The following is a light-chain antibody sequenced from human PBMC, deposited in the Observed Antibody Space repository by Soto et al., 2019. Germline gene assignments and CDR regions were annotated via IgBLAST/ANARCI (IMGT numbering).Light chain of an antibody. J-gene: IGKJ1*01. CDR2: DAS. CDR1: QSGSNF. V-gene: IGKV3-11*01. CDR3: RQRNKWRT. Sequence: IVLTQSPAPLSLSPREGATVSCRASQSGSNFWDWYQQRPGQALRLLIYDASKSATGIPFRCSGSGFGTAFTLTISSLEPEDFAVYYCRQRNKWRTVGQGTKVDI.